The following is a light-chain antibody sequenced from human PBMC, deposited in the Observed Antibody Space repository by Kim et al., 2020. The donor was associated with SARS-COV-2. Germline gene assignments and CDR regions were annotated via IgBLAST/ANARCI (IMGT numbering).Light chain of an antibody. CDR3: SSYAATGILV. CDR2: DVT. J-gene: IGLJ3*02. Sequence: QSALTQPASVSGSPGQSITISCTGTSSDVGGYKFVSWYQQHPGKAPTLMIYDVTNRPSGISNRFSGSKSGNTASLTISGLQAEDEADYYCSSYAATGILVFGGGTQLTVL. V-gene: IGLV2-14*03. CDR1: SSDVGGYKF.